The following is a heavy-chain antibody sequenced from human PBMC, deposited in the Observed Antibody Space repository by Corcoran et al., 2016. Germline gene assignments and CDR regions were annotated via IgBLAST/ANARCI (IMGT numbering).Heavy chain of an antibody. CDR2: INHSGST. J-gene: IGHJ6*02. Sequence: QVQLQQWGAGLLKPSETLSLTCAVYGGSFSGYYWSWIRQPPGKGLEWIGEINHSGSTNYNPSLKSRVTISVDTSKNQFSLKLSSVTAADTAVVYWARSQGGEESRGPITMVRGPPRPYYYGMDVWGQGTTVTVSS. CDR3: ARSQGGEESRGPITMVRGPPRPYYYGMDV. CDR1: GGSFSGYY. D-gene: IGHD3-10*01. V-gene: IGHV4-34*01.